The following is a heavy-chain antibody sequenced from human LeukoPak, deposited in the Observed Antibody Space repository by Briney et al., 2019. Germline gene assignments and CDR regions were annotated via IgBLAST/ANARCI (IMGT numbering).Heavy chain of an antibody. CDR2: MNPNSGNT. Sequence: GASVKVSCKVSGYSLTELSIHWVRQATGQGLEWMGWMNPNSGNTGYAQKFQGRVTMTRNTSISTAYMELSSLRSEDTAVYYCARGTLLRFLESPDMDVWGKGTTVTVSS. J-gene: IGHJ6*03. V-gene: IGHV1-8*01. CDR1: GYSLTELS. D-gene: IGHD3-3*01. CDR3: ARGTLLRFLESPDMDV.